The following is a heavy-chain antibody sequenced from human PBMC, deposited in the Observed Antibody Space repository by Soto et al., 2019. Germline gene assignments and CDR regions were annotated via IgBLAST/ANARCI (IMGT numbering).Heavy chain of an antibody. CDR2: INHSGST. V-gene: IGHV4-34*01. CDR3: ARTAAKWELEPLDY. J-gene: IGHJ4*02. Sequence: SETLSLTCAVYGGSFSGYYWSWIRQPPGKGLEWIGEINHSGSTNYNPSLKSRVTISVDTSKNQFSLKLSSVTAADTAVYYCARTAAKWELEPLDYWGQGTLVTVSS. CDR1: GGSFSGYY. D-gene: IGHD1-26*01.